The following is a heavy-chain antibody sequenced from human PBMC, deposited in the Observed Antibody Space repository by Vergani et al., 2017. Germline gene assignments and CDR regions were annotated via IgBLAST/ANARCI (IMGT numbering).Heavy chain of an antibody. V-gene: IGHV3-15*01. CDR2: IKNKKDGGKT. CDR3: TIFVAGGYQEQHEYWYFDF. D-gene: IGHD1/OR15-1a*01. J-gene: IGHJ2*01. CDR1: GFPFSDAW. Sequence: VQVVESGGGVVHPGGSMRLSCAASGFPFSDAWMTWVRQVPGKGLEWVGLIKNKKDGGKTDYAASVKDRFTISRDDSQQTMYLQMNSLKTEDTAVYFCTIFVAGGYQEQHEYWYFDFWGRGTLAIVSS.